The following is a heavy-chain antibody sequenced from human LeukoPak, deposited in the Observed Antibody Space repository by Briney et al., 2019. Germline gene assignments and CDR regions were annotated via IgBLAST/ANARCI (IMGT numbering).Heavy chain of an antibody. Sequence: GGSLRLSCAASGFTVSSNYMSWVRQAPGKGLEWFSVIYSGGSTYYADSVKGRFTISRDTSKNTLYLQMNSLRAEDTAVYYCARDPVGAIGYGMDVWGQGTTVTVSS. V-gene: IGHV3-66*01. D-gene: IGHD1-26*01. CDR3: ARDPVGAIGYGMDV. J-gene: IGHJ6*02. CDR1: GFTVSSNY. CDR2: IYSGGST.